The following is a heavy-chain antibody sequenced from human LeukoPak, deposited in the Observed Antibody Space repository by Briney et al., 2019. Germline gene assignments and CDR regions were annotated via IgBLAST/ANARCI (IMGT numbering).Heavy chain of an antibody. Sequence: ASVKVSCKASGYTFTSYYMHWVRQAPGQGLEWMGIINPSGGSTSYAQKFQGRVTMTRDMSTSTVYMELSSLRPEDTAVYYCARDRRITIFGVVLPYYYMDVWGKGTTVTVSS. CDR2: INPSGGST. D-gene: IGHD3-3*01. CDR3: ARDRRITIFGVVLPYYYMDV. J-gene: IGHJ6*03. CDR1: GYTFTSYY. V-gene: IGHV1-46*01.